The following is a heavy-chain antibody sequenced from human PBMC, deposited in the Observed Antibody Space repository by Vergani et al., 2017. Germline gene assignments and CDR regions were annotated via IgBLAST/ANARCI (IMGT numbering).Heavy chain of an antibody. CDR1: GYTFTGYY. Sequence: QVQLVQSGAEVKKPGASVKVSCKASGYTFTGYYMHWVRQAPGQGLEWMGWINPNSGGTNYAQKFQGRVTMTRDTSISTAYMELSRLRFDDTAVYYCARDASIFGVVILNPVYYFDYWGQGTLVTVSS. CDR3: ARDASIFGVVILNPVYYFDY. CDR2: INPNSGGT. D-gene: IGHD3-3*01. V-gene: IGHV1-2*02. J-gene: IGHJ4*02.